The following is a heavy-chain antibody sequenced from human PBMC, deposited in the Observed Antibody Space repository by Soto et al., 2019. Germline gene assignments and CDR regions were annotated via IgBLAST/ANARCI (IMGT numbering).Heavy chain of an antibody. V-gene: IGHV4-59*01. J-gene: IGHJ6*02. CDR1: GGSISSYY. CDR2: IYYSGRT. Sequence: QVQLQESGPGLVKPSETLSLTCTVSGGSISSYYWSWIRQPPGKGLEWIGYIYYSGRTNYNPSLKSRVTISVDTSKNQFSLKLSSVTAADTAVYYCARNLYYYYGMDVWGQGTTVTVSS. CDR3: ARNLYYYYGMDV.